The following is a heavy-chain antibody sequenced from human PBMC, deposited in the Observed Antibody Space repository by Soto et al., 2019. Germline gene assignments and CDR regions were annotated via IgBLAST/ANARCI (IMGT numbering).Heavy chain of an antibody. J-gene: IGHJ6*02. CDR1: GGAVSGDY. CDR3: ARGHKVLRFSYYYYYGMDV. Sequence: SEALSLTCALYGGAVSGDYWSWIRQPPGKGLEWIGEINHSGSTTYNPSLKSRVTISVDTSKNQFSLKLSSVTAADTAVYYCARGHKVLRFSYYYYYGMDVWGQGTTVTV. D-gene: IGHD3-3*01. V-gene: IGHV4-34*01. CDR2: INHSGST.